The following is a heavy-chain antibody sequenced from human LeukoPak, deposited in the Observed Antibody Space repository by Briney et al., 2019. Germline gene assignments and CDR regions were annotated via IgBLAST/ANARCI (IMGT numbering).Heavy chain of an antibody. D-gene: IGHD1-26*01. CDR1: GFTFTSYS. J-gene: IGHJ4*02. CDR2: ISGGGGGT. CDR3: AKGGKWDVTPFDY. Sequence: GGSLRLSCAASGFTFTSYSMNWVRQAPGKGLEWISTISGGGGGTYYADSVKGRFTISRDNSKNTLYLQVNSLRAEDTAVYYCAKGGKWDVTPFDYWGQGTLVTVSS. V-gene: IGHV3-23*01.